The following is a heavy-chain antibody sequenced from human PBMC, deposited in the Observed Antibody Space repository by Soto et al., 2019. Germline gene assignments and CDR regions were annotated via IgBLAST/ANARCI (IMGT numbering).Heavy chain of an antibody. CDR3: AGERISMVRGVIIIRNGMDV. D-gene: IGHD3-10*01. Sequence: PSETLSLTCTVSGGSVSSGNYYWSWIRQPPGKGLEWIGYIHYSGSTKYNPSLKSRVTISVDTSKNQFSLKLSSVTAADTAVYYCAGERISMVRGVIIIRNGMDVWGQGTTVTVSS. CDR2: IHYSGST. V-gene: IGHV4-61*01. CDR1: GGSVSSGNYY. J-gene: IGHJ6*02.